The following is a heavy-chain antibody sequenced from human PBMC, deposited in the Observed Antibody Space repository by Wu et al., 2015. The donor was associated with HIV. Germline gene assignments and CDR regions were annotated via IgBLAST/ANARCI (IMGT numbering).Heavy chain of an antibody. CDR2: INPNIGGT. CDR3: ARGDGNHDEFFHH. D-gene: IGHD1-14*01. J-gene: IGHJ1*01. Sequence: QVQLVQSGAEVKKPGASVKVSCKASGYTFTGYYIHWVRQAPGQGLEWMGWINPNIGGTNYAQKFQGRVTMTRDTSLNTAYMDLNSLRSDDTAVYYCARGDGNHDEFFHHWGQGTLVTVSS. V-gene: IGHV1-2*02. CDR1: GYTFTGYY.